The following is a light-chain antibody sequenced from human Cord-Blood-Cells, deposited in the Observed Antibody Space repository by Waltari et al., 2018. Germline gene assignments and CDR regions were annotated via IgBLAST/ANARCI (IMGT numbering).Light chain of an antibody. CDR1: QSISSW. Sequence: DIQMTPSPSTLSASVGDSVPITCRASQSISSWLAWDQQKPGKAPKLLIYEASSLESGVPSRFSGRGSGTEFTLTISSLQPDDVATYYCQQYNSDSGTFGQGTKVEIK. J-gene: IGKJ1*01. CDR3: QQYNSDSGT. V-gene: IGKV1-5*03. CDR2: EAS.